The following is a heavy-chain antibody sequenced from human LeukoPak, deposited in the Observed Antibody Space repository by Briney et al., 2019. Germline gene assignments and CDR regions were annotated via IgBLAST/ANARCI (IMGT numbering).Heavy chain of an antibody. CDR1: GGSISSGGYS. CDR2: IYHSGST. J-gene: IGHJ4*02. Sequence: SETLSLTCAVSGGSISSGGYSWSWIRQPPGKGLEWIGYIYHSGSTYYNPSLKSRVTISVDRSKNQFPLKLSSVTAADTAVYYCARGYGDYVSFDYWGQGTLVTVSS. CDR3: ARGYGDYVSFDY. D-gene: IGHD4-17*01. V-gene: IGHV4-30-2*01.